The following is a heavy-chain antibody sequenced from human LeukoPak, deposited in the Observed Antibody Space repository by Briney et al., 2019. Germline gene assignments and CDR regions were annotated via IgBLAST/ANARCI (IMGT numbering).Heavy chain of an antibody. Sequence: SLTLSLTCTVSGGSISSGDYYWSWIGQPPGKGLEWIGYIYYSGSTYYNPSLKSRVTISVDTSKNQFSLKLSSVTAADTAVYYCARVDYIDYGMDVWGQGTTVTVSS. D-gene: IGHD4/OR15-4a*01. CDR1: GGSISSGDYY. CDR2: IYYSGST. V-gene: IGHV4-30-4*01. J-gene: IGHJ6*02. CDR3: ARVDYIDYGMDV.